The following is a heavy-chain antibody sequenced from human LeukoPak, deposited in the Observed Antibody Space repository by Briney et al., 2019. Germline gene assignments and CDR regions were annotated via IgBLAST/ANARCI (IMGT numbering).Heavy chain of an antibody. D-gene: IGHD5-12*01. V-gene: IGHV3-73*01. CDR2: IRSKANNYAT. J-gene: IGHJ3*02. Sequence: GESPKLSCAASGFTFRCSAMHLVRQASGQGLEWVGRIRSKANNYATAYAASVQGRFTISRDDSKNTAYLQMNSLKTEDTAVYYCTLYRGAADYFDAFDIWGQGTMVTVSS. CDR3: TLYRGAADYFDAFDI. CDR1: GFTFRCSA.